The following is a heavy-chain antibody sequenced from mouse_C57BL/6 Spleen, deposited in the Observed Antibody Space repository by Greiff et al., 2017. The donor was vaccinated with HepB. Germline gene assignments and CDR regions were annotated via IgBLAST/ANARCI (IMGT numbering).Heavy chain of an antibody. CDR1: GYTFTSYW. CDR2: INPSNGGT. Sequence: QVQLQQPGTELVKPGASVKLSCKASGYTFTSYWMHWVKQRPGQGLEWIGNINPSNGGTNYNEKFKSKATLTVDKSSSTAYMQLSSLTSEDSAVYYCAVSGVYYDYPYAMDDWGQGTSVTVSS. D-gene: IGHD2-4*01. CDR3: AVSGVYYDYPYAMDD. J-gene: IGHJ4*01. V-gene: IGHV1-53*01.